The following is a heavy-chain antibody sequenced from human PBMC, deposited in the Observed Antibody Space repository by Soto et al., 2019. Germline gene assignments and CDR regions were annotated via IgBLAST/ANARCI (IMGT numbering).Heavy chain of an antibody. V-gene: IGHV4-34*01. Sequence: PSETLSLTCAVYGGSFSGYYWSWIRQPPGKGLEWIGEINHSGSTNYNPSLKSRVTISVDTSKNQFSLKLSSVTAADTAVYYCARGQVAVAGTSYYYYGMDVWGQGXTVTVYS. CDR1: GGSFSGYY. J-gene: IGHJ6*02. CDR3: ARGQVAVAGTSYYYYGMDV. CDR2: INHSGST. D-gene: IGHD6-19*01.